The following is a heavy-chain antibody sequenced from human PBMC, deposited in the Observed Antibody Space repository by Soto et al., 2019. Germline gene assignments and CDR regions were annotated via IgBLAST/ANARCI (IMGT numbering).Heavy chain of an antibody. Sequence: EVQLVESGGGLVQPGGSLKLSCAASGFTFSGSAMHWVRQASGKGLEWVGRIRSKANSYATAYAASVKGRFTISRDDSKKKAYLQMNSLKTEDTAVYYCTSDYSDYVWGWGAGGQGTLVTVSS. CDR3: TSDYSDYVWGWGA. CDR2: IRSKANSYAT. J-gene: IGHJ4*02. V-gene: IGHV3-73*01. D-gene: IGHD3-16*01. CDR1: GFTFSGSA.